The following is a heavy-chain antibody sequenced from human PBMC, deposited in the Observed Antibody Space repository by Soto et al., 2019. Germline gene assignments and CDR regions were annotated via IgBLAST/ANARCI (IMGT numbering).Heavy chain of an antibody. D-gene: IGHD5-12*01. CDR1: GFTFGDYA. CDR2: IRSKAYGGTT. V-gene: IGHV3-49*03. Sequence: GGSLRLSCTASGFTFGDYAMSWFRQAPGKGLEWVGFIRSKAYGGTTEYAASVKGRFTISRDDSKSIAYLQMNSLKTEDTAVYYCTRVQNSGYDSFWVADHDPRDKEKEKNWFDPWGQGTLVTVSS. J-gene: IGHJ5*02. CDR3: TRVQNSGYDSFWVADHDPRDKEKEKNWFDP.